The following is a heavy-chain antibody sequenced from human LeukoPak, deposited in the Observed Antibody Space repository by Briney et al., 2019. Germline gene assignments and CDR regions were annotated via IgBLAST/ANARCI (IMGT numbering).Heavy chain of an antibody. Sequence: SDTLSVTCTVSGGSINNGYWGWVRQLPGKRLEWIGYLYNGGSTIYNPSLTSRVTMSVDPSNNQFSLKLSSVTAADTAVYYCAKDGGEGAESWGQGTLVTVSS. J-gene: IGHJ4*02. D-gene: IGHD3-16*01. CDR3: AKDGGEGAES. V-gene: IGHV4-59*01. CDR1: GGSINNGY. CDR2: LYNGGST.